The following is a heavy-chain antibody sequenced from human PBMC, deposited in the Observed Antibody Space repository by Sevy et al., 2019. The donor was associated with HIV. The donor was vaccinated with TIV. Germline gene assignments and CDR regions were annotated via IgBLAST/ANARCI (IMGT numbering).Heavy chain of an antibody. V-gene: IGHV1-69*13. CDR1: GGTFSSYG. CDR3: ARGGGNGWYYFDC. CDR2: IIPILGTV. J-gene: IGHJ4*02. D-gene: IGHD6-19*01. Sequence: ASVKVSCKASGGTFSSYGISWVRQAPGQGLEWMGGIIPILGTVNYAQKFQGRVTITADESTKTAYMELSSLRSGDTAVYYCARGGGNGWYYFDCWGQETLVTVSS.